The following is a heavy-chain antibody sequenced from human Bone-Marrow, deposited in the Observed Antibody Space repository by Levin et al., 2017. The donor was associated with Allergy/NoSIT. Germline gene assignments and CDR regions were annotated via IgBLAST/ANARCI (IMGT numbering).Heavy chain of an antibody. CDR3: AKEAEITFGGVIVSSYYFYALDV. J-gene: IGHJ6*02. CDR1: GFTFSSYG. CDR2: ISYDGSNK. Sequence: PGGSLRLSCAASGFTFSSYGMYWVRQAPGKGLEWVAVISYDGSNKYYTDSVKGRFTISRDNSKNTLYLQMNSPRAEDTAVYYCAKEAEITFGGVIVSSYYFYALDVWGQGTTVTVSS. D-gene: IGHD3-16*02. V-gene: IGHV3-30*18.